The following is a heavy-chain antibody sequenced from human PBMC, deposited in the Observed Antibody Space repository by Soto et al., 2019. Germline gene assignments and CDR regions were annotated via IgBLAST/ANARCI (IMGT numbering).Heavy chain of an antibody. CDR3: ARESQYSSSSDLDY. Sequence: SETLSLTCTVSGGSISSYYWSWIRQPSGKGLEWIGRIYTSGSTNYNPSLKSRVHMSVDTSKNHFSLKLSSVTAADTAVYYCARESQYSSSSDLDYWGPGTLVTVS. V-gene: IGHV4-4*07. CDR2: IYTSGST. D-gene: IGHD6-13*01. CDR1: GGSISSYY. J-gene: IGHJ4*02.